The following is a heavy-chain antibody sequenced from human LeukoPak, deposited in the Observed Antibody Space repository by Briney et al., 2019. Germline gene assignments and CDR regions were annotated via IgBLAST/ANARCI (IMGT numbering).Heavy chain of an antibody. J-gene: IGHJ6*02. V-gene: IGHV1-24*01. Sequence: ASVKVSCKVSGYTLTELSMHWVRQAPGKGLEWMGGFDPEDGETIYAQKFQGRVTMTEDTSTDTAYMELSSLRSEDTAVYYCAAGGDLWSGYYPASYYYYGMDVWGQGTTVTVSS. D-gene: IGHD3-3*01. CDR3: AAGGDLWSGYYPASYYYYGMDV. CDR1: GYTLTELS. CDR2: FDPEDGET.